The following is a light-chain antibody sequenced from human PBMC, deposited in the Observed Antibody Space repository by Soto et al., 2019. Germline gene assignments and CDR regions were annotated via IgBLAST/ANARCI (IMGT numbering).Light chain of an antibody. CDR1: QSINKY. V-gene: IGKV1-39*01. CDR3: QQSHTART. CDR2: AAS. J-gene: IGKJ1*01. Sequence: DIQMTQSPSSLSASVGDRVTITCRASQSINKYLNWYQQKPGKAPKLLIYAASSLQSGVPSRFSGGGSGTEFTLNISSLQPEDFATYYCQQSHTARTFGQGNKVEIK.